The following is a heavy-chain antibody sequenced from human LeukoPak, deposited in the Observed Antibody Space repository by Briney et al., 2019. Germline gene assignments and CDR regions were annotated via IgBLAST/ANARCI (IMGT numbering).Heavy chain of an antibody. Sequence: GASVKVSCKASGYTFTSNGISWVRQAPGQGLEWMGWINPNSGGTNYAQKFQGRVTMTRDTSISTAYMELSRLRSDDTAVYYCARVYSSSSNYYYGMDVWGQGTTVTVSS. CDR1: GYTFTSNG. CDR3: ARVYSSSSNYYYGMDV. CDR2: INPNSGGT. D-gene: IGHD6-6*01. V-gene: IGHV1-2*02. J-gene: IGHJ6*02.